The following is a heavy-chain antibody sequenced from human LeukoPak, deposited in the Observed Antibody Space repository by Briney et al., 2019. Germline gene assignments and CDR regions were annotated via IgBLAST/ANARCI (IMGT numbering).Heavy chain of an antibody. Sequence: GGSLRLSCAASGFTFSDYYVSWIRQAPGKGLEWVSYIRSSDSTIYYADSVKGRFTISRDNAKNSLYLQMNSLRAEDTAVYYCARVRGYYGSGSYYYPYYYMDVWGKGTTITVSS. V-gene: IGHV3-11*04. CDR1: GFTFSDYY. CDR2: IRSSDSTI. D-gene: IGHD3-10*01. CDR3: ARVRGYYGSGSYYYPYYYMDV. J-gene: IGHJ6*03.